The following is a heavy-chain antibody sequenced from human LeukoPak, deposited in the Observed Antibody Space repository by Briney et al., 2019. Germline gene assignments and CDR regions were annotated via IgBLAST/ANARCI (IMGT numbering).Heavy chain of an antibody. Sequence: SETLSLTCTVSGGSISSSSYYWGWIRQPPGKGLEWIGSIYYTGSTYYNPSLKSRVTISEDTSKNQFSLKLSFVTAADTAVYYCTFNLGSGSYAFEIWGQGTMVTVSS. D-gene: IGHD3-10*01. V-gene: IGHV4-39*07. J-gene: IGHJ3*02. CDR3: TFNLGSGSYAFEI. CDR1: GGSISSSSYY. CDR2: IYYTGST.